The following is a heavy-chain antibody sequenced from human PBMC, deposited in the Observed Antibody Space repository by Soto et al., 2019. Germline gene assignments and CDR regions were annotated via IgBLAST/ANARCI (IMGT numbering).Heavy chain of an antibody. CDR2: IIPIFGTA. Sequence: ASVKVSCKASGGTFSSYAISWVRQAPGQGLEWMGGIIPIFGTANYAQKFQGRVTITADESTSTAYMELSSLRSEDTAVYYCARDESQGPGYGKEVYYYYGMDVWGQGTTVTVSS. D-gene: IGHD5-18*01. V-gene: IGHV1-69*13. CDR3: ARDESQGPGYGKEVYYYYGMDV. J-gene: IGHJ6*02. CDR1: GGTFSSYA.